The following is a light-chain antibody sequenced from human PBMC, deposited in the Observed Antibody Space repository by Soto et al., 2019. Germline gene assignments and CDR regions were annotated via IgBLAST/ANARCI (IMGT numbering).Light chain of an antibody. V-gene: IGKV3-15*01. CDR3: QQYDASWT. Sequence: EKVMTQSPATLSVSPGERATLSCRASQSVSSRVAWYQQKPGQAPRLLIYGASTRAPGVPARFIGSGSVTEFSLTISSLQSEDSAVYYCQQYDASWTFGRGTKVEIE. CDR2: GAS. CDR1: QSVSSR. J-gene: IGKJ1*01.